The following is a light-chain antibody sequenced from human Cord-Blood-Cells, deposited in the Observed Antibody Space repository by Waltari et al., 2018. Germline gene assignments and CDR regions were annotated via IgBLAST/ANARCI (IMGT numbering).Light chain of an antibody. CDR2: EVS. J-gene: IGLJ3*02. CDR1: SRHVGGYHY. CDR3: SSYAGSNNLV. V-gene: IGLV2-8*01. Sequence: QSALTPPPSASGSPGQSVTISCTGTSRHVGGYHYVPWYQQHPGKAPKLMIYEVSKRPSGVPDRFSGSKSGNTASLTVSGLQAEDEADYYCSSYAGSNNLVFGGGTKLTVL.